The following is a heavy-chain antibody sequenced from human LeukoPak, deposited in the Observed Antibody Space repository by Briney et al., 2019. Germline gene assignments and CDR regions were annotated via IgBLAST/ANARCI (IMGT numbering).Heavy chain of an antibody. D-gene: IGHD3-3*01. CDR3: ASGLSIYYDFWSGYPADAFDI. CDR1: GFTFSSYS. V-gene: IGHV3-21*01. J-gene: IGHJ3*02. Sequence: GGSLRLSCAASGFTFSSYSMNWVRQAPGNGLEWVSSISSSSSYIYYADSVKGRFTISRDNAKNSLYLQMNSLRAEDTAVYYCASGLSIYYDFWSGYPADAFDIWGQGTMVTVSS. CDR2: ISSSSSYI.